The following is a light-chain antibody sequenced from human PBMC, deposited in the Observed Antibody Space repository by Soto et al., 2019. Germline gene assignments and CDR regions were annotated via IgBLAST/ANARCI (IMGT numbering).Light chain of an antibody. J-gene: IGLJ2*01. CDR1: SSNIGSNT. V-gene: IGLV1-44*01. Sequence: QSVLTQSPSASGTPGLRVTISCSGGSSNIGSNTVHWYQQLPGTAPKLLIYSNDQRPSGVPDRFSGSKSGTSASLAISGLQSEDEADYYCAAWDDSLKGPAFGGGTKVTVL. CDR2: SND. CDR3: AAWDDSLKGPA.